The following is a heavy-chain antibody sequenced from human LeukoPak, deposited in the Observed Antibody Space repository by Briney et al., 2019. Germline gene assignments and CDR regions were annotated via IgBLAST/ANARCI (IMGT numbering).Heavy chain of an antibody. Sequence: GGSLRLSCAISGFIFNTNGMNWVRQSPGKGLEWLATIAGGDESTYYADSVKGRFAISGDNSKNTVFLHMNSLRVEDTAVYYCARYSSLSRLSVTFDPWGQGTLVTVSS. CDR3: ARYSSLSRLSVTFDP. J-gene: IGHJ5*02. CDR1: GFIFNTNG. V-gene: IGHV3-23*01. D-gene: IGHD2-15*01. CDR2: IAGGDEST.